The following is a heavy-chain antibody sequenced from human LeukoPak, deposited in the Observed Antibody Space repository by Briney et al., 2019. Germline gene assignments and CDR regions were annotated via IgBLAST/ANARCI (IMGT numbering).Heavy chain of an antibody. D-gene: IGHD3-10*01. CDR1: GFTFSSYA. J-gene: IGHJ4*02. V-gene: IGHV3-23*01. CDR3: AGSWFYRDYFEY. CDR2: ISGNGAST. Sequence: PGGSLRLSCAASGFTFSSYAMSWVRQAPGKGLEWVSAISGNGASTYYTDSVKGRFIVSRDNSKNTLYLQMNSLRVEDTAVYYCAGSWFYRDYFEYWGQGTLVTVSS.